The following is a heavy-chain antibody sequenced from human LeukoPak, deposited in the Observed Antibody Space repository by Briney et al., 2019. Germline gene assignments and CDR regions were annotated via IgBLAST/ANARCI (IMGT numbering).Heavy chain of an antibody. J-gene: IGHJ4*02. CDR3: ARRGNWGFFAY. CDR2: IYTSGST. V-gene: IGHV4-4*07. Sequence: SETLSLTCTVSGGSISSYYWSWIRQPAGKGLEWIGRIYTSGSTNYNPSLKSRVTMSVDTSKNQFSLKLTSVTAADTAVYYCARRGNWGFFAYWGKEILVSVSS. D-gene: IGHD7-27*01. CDR1: GGSISSYY.